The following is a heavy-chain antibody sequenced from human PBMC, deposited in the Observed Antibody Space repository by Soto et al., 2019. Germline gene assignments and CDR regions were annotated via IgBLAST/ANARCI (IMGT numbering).Heavy chain of an antibody. D-gene: IGHD6-19*01. V-gene: IGHV1-69*13. Sequence: SVKVSCKASGGTFSSYAISWVRQAPGQGLEWMGEIIPIFGTANYAQKFRGRVTITADESTSTAYMELSSLRSEDTAVYYCARDYWAGYSSGWPMYYFDYWGQGTPVTVSS. J-gene: IGHJ4*02. CDR1: GGTFSSYA. CDR3: ARDYWAGYSSGWPMYYFDY. CDR2: IIPIFGTA.